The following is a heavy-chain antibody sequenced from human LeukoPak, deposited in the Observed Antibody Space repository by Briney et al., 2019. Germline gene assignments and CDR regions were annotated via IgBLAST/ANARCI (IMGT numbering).Heavy chain of an antibody. V-gene: IGHV3-23*01. CDR1: GFTFSSYA. CDR3: AKAKNYSGYLYFDY. CDR2: ISGGST. J-gene: IGHJ4*02. Sequence: PGGSLRLSCAASGFTFSSYAMSWVRQAPGKGLEWVSAISGGSTYYADSVKGRFTISRDNSKNTLYLQMNSLRAEDTAVYYCAKAKNYSGYLYFDYWGQGTLVTVSS. D-gene: IGHD5-12*01.